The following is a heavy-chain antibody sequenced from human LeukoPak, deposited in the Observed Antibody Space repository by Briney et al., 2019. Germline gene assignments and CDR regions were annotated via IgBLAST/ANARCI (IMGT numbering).Heavy chain of an antibody. CDR2: INSGGSEG. V-gene: IGHV3-7*04. CDR1: GFTFSGFW. J-gene: IGHJ4*02. Sequence: GGALRLSRAVSGFTFSGFWMSWSRQAPGKGLEGVASINSGGSEGYYADVVKGRCTISRDNAKNSLYLQMNSLRAEDTAIYYCTRVGYIDEGIDYWGQGTLVTVSS. CDR3: TRVGYIDEGIDY. D-gene: IGHD5-24*01.